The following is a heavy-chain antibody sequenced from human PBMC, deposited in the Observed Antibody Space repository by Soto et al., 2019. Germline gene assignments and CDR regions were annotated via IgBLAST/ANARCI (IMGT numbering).Heavy chain of an antibody. J-gene: IGHJ3*02. CDR3: ARDLNGYSSGWYIAFYI. CDR2: IIPILGIA. V-gene: IGHV1-69*08. Sequence: QVQLVQSGAEVKKPGSSVKVSCKASGGTFSSYTISWVRQAPGHGREWMGRIIPILGIANYAQKFQGRVTITADKSTSTAYMELSRLRSEDTAVDYCARDLNGYSSGWYIAFYIWGQGTMVTFSS. D-gene: IGHD6-19*01. CDR1: GGTFSSYT.